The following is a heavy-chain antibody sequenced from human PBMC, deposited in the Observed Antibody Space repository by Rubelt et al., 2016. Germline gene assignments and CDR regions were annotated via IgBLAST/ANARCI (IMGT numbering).Heavy chain of an antibody. CDR3: ARDLTTVTTEVY. CDR2: MNPNSGNT. Sequence: QVQLVQSGAEVKKTGASVKVSCKASRYTFTSYDINWVRQATGQGLEWMGWMNPNSGNTGYAQKFQGRVTMNRNTSISPAYMELSSLRSEDTAVYYCARDLTTVTTEVYWGQGTLVTVSS. D-gene: IGHD4-17*01. J-gene: IGHJ4*02. V-gene: IGHV1-8*01. CDR1: RYTFTSYD.